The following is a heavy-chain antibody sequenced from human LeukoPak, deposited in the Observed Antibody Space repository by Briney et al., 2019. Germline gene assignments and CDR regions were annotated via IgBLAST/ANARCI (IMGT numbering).Heavy chain of an antibody. CDR2: IKQDGTEI. CDR1: GFTFSSYS. CDR3: ARGGLPAGFDS. D-gene: IGHD2-2*01. J-gene: IGHJ4*02. V-gene: IGHV3-7*01. Sequence: GGSLRLSCAASGFTFSSYSMNWVRQAPGKGLQWLANIKQDGTEIYSVDSVKGRFTISRDNAKNSLYLQINSLRAEDTAVYYCARGGLPAGFDSWGQGTLVTVSS.